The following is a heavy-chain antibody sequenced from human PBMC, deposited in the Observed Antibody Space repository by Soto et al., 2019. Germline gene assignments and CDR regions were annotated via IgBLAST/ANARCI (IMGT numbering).Heavy chain of an antibody. CDR2: IFYSGST. J-gene: IGHJ4*01. CDR1: GGSISTSRSY. CDR3: ARPQRPGDNQLRFAL. V-gene: IGHV4-39*01. D-gene: IGHD1-1*01. Sequence: SETLSLTCNVSGGSISTSRSYWAWIRQPPGKGLEWLANIFYSGSTYYNPSLASRVTVSVDTSKNEFALKLRSVTAADTAVYYCARPQRPGDNQLRFALRGHG.